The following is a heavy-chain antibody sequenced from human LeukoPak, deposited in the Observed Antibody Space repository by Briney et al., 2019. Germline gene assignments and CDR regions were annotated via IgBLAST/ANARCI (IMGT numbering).Heavy chain of an antibody. CDR2: ISGTGSGI. D-gene: IGHD6-6*01. V-gene: IGHV3-11*01. CDR3: ARGIAAIEY. CDR1: GFTLSHYY. J-gene: IGHJ4*02. Sequence: GGSLRLSCAASGFTLSHYYMSWVRQTPERGLEWVSYISGTGSGIYYADSVKGRFTISRDSAKNSLFLQMNSLRAEDTAVYYCARGIAAIEYWGQGTLVSVSS.